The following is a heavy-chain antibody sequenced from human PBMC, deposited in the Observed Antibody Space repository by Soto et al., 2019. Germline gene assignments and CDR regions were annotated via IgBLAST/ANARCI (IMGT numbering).Heavy chain of an antibody. CDR1: GGTFSSYA. J-gene: IGHJ3*02. CDR2: IIPIFGTA. V-gene: IGHV1-69*01. Sequence: QVQLVQSGAEVKKPGSSVKVSCKASGGTFSSYAISWVRQAPGQGLEWMGGIIPIFGTANYAQKFQGRVTITADESKSTAYMELSSLRSEDTAVYYCARDNSGSYQPHDAFDIWGQGTMVTVSS. D-gene: IGHD1-26*01. CDR3: ARDNSGSYQPHDAFDI.